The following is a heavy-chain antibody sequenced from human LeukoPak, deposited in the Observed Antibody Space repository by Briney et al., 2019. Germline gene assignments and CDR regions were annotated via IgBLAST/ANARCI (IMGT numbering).Heavy chain of an antibody. CDR1: GFTFSSYA. D-gene: IGHD6-13*01. J-gene: IGHJ4*02. CDR3: ARAGSSWSTGYYFDY. V-gene: IGHV3-23*01. Sequence: GGSLRLSCTASGFTFSSYAMNWVRQAPGKGLEWVSGISGSGTSTYYADSVKGRFTISRDNSKNTLYLQMNSLRAEDTAVYYCARAGSSWSTGYYFDYWGQGTLVTVSS. CDR2: ISGSGTST.